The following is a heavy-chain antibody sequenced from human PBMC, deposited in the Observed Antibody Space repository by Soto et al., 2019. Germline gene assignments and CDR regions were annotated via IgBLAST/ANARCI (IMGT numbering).Heavy chain of an antibody. Sequence: ASVKVSCKASGYTFTGYYMHWVRQAPGQGLEWMGWINPNSGGTNYAQKFQGRVTMARDTSISTAYMELSRLRSDDTAVYYCAREKSIAAAGLPGYWGQGTLVTVSS. CDR2: INPNSGGT. CDR3: AREKSIAAAGLPGY. V-gene: IGHV1-2*02. J-gene: IGHJ4*02. CDR1: GYTFTGYY. D-gene: IGHD6-13*01.